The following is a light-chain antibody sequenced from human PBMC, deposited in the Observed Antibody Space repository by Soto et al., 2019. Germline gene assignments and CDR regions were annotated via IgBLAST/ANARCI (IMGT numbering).Light chain of an antibody. CDR1: SSDVGSYNL. V-gene: IGLV2-23*01. CDR2: EGS. CDR3: CSYVGGGTVV. J-gene: IGLJ2*01. Sequence: QSALTQPASVYGSPGQSITMSCTGTSSDVGSYNLVSWYQQHPGKAPKLMIYEGSKRPSGVSNRFSGSKSGNTASLTISGLQAEDEADYYCCSYVGGGTVVFGGGTKLTVL.